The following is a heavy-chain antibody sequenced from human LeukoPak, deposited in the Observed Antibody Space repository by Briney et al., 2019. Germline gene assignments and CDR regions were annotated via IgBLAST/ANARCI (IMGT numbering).Heavy chain of an antibody. Sequence: ASVKVSCKASGYTFTSYDINWVRQATGQGLEWMGWMNPNSGNTGYAQKFQGRVTMTRNTSISTAYMELSSLRSEDTAVYYCAREEGDYGDYEFDPWGQGTLVTVSS. CDR1: GYTFTSYD. V-gene: IGHV1-8*01. CDR2: MNPNSGNT. CDR3: AREEGDYGDYEFDP. J-gene: IGHJ5*02. D-gene: IGHD4-17*01.